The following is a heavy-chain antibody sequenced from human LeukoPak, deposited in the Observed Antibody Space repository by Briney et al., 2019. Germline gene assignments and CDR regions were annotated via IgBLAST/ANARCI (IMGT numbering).Heavy chain of an antibody. V-gene: IGHV3-21*01. CDR2: ISSSSSYI. CDR1: GFTFSSYS. CDR3: ARDLRSPRSLVVPAAIDY. D-gene: IGHD2-2*01. J-gene: IGHJ4*02. Sequence: GGSLRLSCAASGFTFSSYSMNWVRQAPGKGLEWVSSISSSSSYIYYADSVKGRFTISRDNAKNSLYLQMNSLRAEDTAVYYCARDLRSPRSLVVPAAIDYWGQGTLVTVSS.